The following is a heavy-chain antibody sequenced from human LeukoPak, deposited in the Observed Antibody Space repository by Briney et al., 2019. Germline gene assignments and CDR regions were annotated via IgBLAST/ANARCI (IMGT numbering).Heavy chain of an antibody. V-gene: IGHV1-69*13. CDR2: IIPIFGTA. Sequence: ASVKVSCKASGYTFTSYYMHWVRQAPGQGLEWMGGIIPIFGTANYAQKFQGRVTITADESTSTAYMELSSLRSEDTAVYYCAYKQLGPGDRGYYGMDVWGQGTTVTVSS. CDR1: GYTFTSYY. D-gene: IGHD6-6*01. CDR3: AYKQLGPGDRGYYGMDV. J-gene: IGHJ6*02.